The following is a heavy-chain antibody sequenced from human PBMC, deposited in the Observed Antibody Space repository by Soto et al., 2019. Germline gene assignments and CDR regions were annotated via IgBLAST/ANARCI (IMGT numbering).Heavy chain of an antibody. CDR1: GFFFSDYY. Sequence: GGSLRLSCGASGFFFSDYYLIWIRQAPGKGLECVAYISGTGDTKYYADSVEGRFTISRDNPKNSLYLQMNSLRAEDAAVYYCAIGGGRIYYKGLDVWGQGTTVTVSS. CDR3: AIGGGRIYYKGLDV. D-gene: IGHD3-10*01. CDR2: ISGTGDTK. V-gene: IGHV3-11*01. J-gene: IGHJ6*02.